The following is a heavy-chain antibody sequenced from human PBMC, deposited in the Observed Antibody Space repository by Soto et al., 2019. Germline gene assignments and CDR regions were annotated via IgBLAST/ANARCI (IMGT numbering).Heavy chain of an antibody. D-gene: IGHD6-19*01. V-gene: IGHV6-1*01. CDR3: ARGVAGTGFDL. Sequence: SQTLSLTCAISGESVSSNTAAWNWIRSSPSRGLEWLGRTYYRSNWRHDYAVSVKSRTTVNPDTSKNHFSLQLNSVTPDDTAVYYCARGVAGTGFDLWGQGTLFTVSS. CDR2: TYYRSNWRH. CDR1: GESVSSNTAA. J-gene: IGHJ4*02.